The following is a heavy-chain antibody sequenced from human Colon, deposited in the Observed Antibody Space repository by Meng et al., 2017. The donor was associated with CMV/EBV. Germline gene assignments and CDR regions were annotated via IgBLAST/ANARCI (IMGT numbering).Heavy chain of an antibody. CDR1: GYTFTGYY. CDR2: INPNSGGT. V-gene: IGHV1-2*02. CDR3: ARGGVVVPAAPEYYYGMDV. D-gene: IGHD2-2*01. Sequence: ASVKVSCKASGYTFTGYYMHWVRQAPGQGLEWMGWINPNSGGTNYAQKFRGRVTMTRDTSISTAYMELSRLRSDDTAVYYCARGGVVVPAAPEYYYGMDVWGQGTTVTVSS. J-gene: IGHJ6*02.